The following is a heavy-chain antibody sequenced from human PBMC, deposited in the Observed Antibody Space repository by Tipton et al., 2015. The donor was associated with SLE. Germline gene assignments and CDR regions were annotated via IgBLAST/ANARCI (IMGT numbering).Heavy chain of an antibody. CDR1: GGSISSYY. D-gene: IGHD6-13*01. Sequence: TLSLTCTVSGGSISSYYWSWIRQPPGKGLEWIGYIYYSGSTNYNPSLKSRVTISVDTSKNQFSLKLSSVTAADTAVYYCARIAAAGGVDYWGQGTLVTVPS. CDR3: ARIAAAGGVDY. J-gene: IGHJ4*02. V-gene: IGHV4-59*01. CDR2: IYYSGST.